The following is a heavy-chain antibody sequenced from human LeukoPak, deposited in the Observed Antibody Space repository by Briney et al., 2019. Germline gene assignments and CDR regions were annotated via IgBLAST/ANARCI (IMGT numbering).Heavy chain of an antibody. V-gene: IGHV4-39*07. D-gene: IGHD6-6*01. Sequence: SETLTLTCTVSGGSISSSSYYWGWIRQPPGKGLEWIGDIYYSGSTNYNPSLKSRVTISVDTSKNQFSLKLSSVTAADTAVYYCASLDSSSPEYGMDVWGQGTTVTVSS. CDR3: ASLDSSSPEYGMDV. CDR1: GGSISSSSYY. J-gene: IGHJ6*02. CDR2: IYYSGST.